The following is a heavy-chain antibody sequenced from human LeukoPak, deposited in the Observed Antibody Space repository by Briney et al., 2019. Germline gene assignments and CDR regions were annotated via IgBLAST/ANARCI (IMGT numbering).Heavy chain of an antibody. J-gene: IGHJ4*02. CDR1: GYTFTGCY. D-gene: IGHD4-17*01. V-gene: IGHV1-2*02. CDR2: INPNSGDT. Sequence: ASVKVSCKASGYTFTGCYMHWVRQAPGQGLEWMGGINPNSGDTDYARNFQGRVTMTRDTSITTAYMQLSRLRSDDTAVYYCARDLAGNYGDSGVDYWGQGTLVTVSS. CDR3: ARDLAGNYGDSGVDY.